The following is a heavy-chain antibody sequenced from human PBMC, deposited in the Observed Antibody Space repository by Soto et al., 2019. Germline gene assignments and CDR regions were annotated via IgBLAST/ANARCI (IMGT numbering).Heavy chain of an antibody. CDR2: ISAYNGNT. CDR3: ASDTYGSGAGY. V-gene: IGHV1-18*01. CDR1: GYTFTSYG. J-gene: IGHJ4*01. Sequence: QVQLVQSGAEVKKPGASVKVSCKASGYTFTSYGISWVRQAPGQGLEWMGWISAYNGNTNYAQKLQGRVTMTTDTSTSTADMALRSLRSDDTAVYYCASDTYGSGAGYWGQGTLVTVSS. D-gene: IGHD3-10*01.